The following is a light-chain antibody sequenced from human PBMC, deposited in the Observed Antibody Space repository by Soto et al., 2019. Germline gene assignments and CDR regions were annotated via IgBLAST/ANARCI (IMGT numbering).Light chain of an antibody. J-gene: IGKJ4*01. V-gene: IGKV3-15*01. CDR1: QSVKSR. Sequence: EKVMTQSPATLSVSPGERATLSCRASQSVKSRLAWYQQKPGQAPRLLIYDAFTRATGIPARFSGSASGTEFTLTISNLQSEDFAVYYCQQYDEWPLTLDGGTKVEIK. CDR3: QQYDEWPLT. CDR2: DAF.